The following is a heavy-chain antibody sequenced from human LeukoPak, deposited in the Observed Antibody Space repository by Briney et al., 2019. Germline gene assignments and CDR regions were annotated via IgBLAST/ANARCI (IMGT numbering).Heavy chain of an antibody. D-gene: IGHD2-15*01. Sequence: GGSLRLSCAASGLTFSSYSMNWVRQAPGKGLEWASSISSSSYIYYADPVKGRFTISRDNAKNSLYLQMNSLRAEDTAVYYCARLCSGGSCYSATLDYWGQGTLVTVSS. CDR1: GLTFSSYS. CDR2: ISSSSYI. J-gene: IGHJ4*02. V-gene: IGHV3-21*01. CDR3: ARLCSGGSCYSATLDY.